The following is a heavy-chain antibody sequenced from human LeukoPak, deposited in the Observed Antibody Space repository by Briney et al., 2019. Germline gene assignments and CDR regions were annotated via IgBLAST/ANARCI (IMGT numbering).Heavy chain of an antibody. CDR3: AKGESSNWYYLDY. D-gene: IGHD6-13*01. CDR2: ISPGGGTT. V-gene: IGHV3-23*01. CDR1: GFSFASEA. J-gene: IGHJ4*02. Sequence: PGGSLRLSCVVSGFSFASEAMSWVRQSPGRGLEWVSSISPGGGTTYYADSVKGRFTISRDNSKNTLYLQMNSLRAEDTAVYYCAKGESSNWYYLDYWGQGTLVTVSS.